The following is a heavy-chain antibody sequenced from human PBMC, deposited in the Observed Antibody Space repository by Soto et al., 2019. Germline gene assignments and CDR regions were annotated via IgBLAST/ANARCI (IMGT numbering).Heavy chain of an antibody. Sequence: QVQLVQSGAEVKKPGASVKVSCKASGYTFTSSGISWVRQAHGQGLEWMGWISAYNGNTNYAQKLQGRVTMTTDTSTSTAYRELRSLRSDDTAVYYCARGGKYGTNGGCSFSGMYVWGPGTTVTFSS. CDR3: ARGGKYGTNGGCSFSGMYV. V-gene: IGHV1-18*01. CDR2: ISAYNGNT. CDR1: GYTFTSSG. J-gene: IGHJ6*02. D-gene: IGHD2-8*01.